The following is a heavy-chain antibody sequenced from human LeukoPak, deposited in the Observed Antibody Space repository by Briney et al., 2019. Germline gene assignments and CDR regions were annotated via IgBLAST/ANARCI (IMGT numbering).Heavy chain of an antibody. V-gene: IGHV1-2*02. CDR3: ARAPPITPYWSDP. D-gene: IGHD2-15*01. Sequence: GASVKVSCKASGYTFTGYYMHWVRQAPGQGLEWMGWINPNSGGTNYAQKFQGRVTMTRDTSISTAYMELSRLRSDDTAVYYCARAPPITPYWSDPWGQGTLVTVSS. CDR1: GYTFTGYY. J-gene: IGHJ5*02. CDR2: INPNSGGT.